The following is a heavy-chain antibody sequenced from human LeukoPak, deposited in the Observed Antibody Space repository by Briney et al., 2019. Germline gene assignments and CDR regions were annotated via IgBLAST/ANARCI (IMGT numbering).Heavy chain of an antibody. CDR2: ISYDRSNK. CDR1: GFTFSTYA. Sequence: PGGSLRLSCAASGFTFSTYALHWVRQAPGKGLEWVAVISYDRSNKYYVDSVKGRFTISRDNSKNTLYLQMNSLRAEDTAVYYCARVVYGDYYYYMDVWGKGTTVTISS. V-gene: IGHV3-30*04. CDR3: ARVVYGDYYYYMDV. J-gene: IGHJ6*03. D-gene: IGHD4-17*01.